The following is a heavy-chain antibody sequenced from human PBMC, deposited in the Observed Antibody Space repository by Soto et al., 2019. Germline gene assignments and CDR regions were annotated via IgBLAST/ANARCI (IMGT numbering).Heavy chain of an antibody. J-gene: IGHJ6*02. D-gene: IGHD3-3*01. CDR3: ARAWKIEKFGVISMSKGLDV. V-gene: IGHV3-11*01. CDR2: SSNRDRST. CDR1: GFLFSDYY. Sequence: QVQLVESGGDLVKPGGSLRLSCAASGFLFSDYYMTWIRQAPGKGLEWLSCSSNRDRSTYYADSVKDRFVVSKDNAKNLVYLQMNSLRAEDTAVYFCARAWKIEKFGVISMSKGLDVWGQGTTVTVSS.